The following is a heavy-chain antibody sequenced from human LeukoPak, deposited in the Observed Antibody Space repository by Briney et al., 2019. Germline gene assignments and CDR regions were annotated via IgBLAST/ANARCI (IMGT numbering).Heavy chain of an antibody. CDR2: IYYSGST. Sequence: SETMSLTCTVSGGSLSSSSYYWRWTPHPPGTALEWLGYIYYSGSTNYNPSLKSRVTISVDTSKNQFSLKLSSVTAADTAVYYCARDRRAARADAFDIWGQGTMVTVSS. V-gene: IGHV4-61*01. CDR3: ARDRRAARADAFDI. D-gene: IGHD6-6*01. CDR1: GGSLSSSSYY. J-gene: IGHJ3*02.